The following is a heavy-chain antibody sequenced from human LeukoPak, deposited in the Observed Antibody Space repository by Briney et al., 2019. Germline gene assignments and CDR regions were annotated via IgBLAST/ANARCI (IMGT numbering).Heavy chain of an antibody. D-gene: IGHD2-8*01. Sequence: GGSLRLSCSASGFSLSDYWMSWVRQAPGKGPEWVANIKKDGSEKYYLDSVKGRFIISRDNAKNSLYLQMYNLRVEDTALYYCAGLYGMDAWGQGTTVTVSS. J-gene: IGHJ6*02. CDR1: GFSLSDYW. V-gene: IGHV3-7*01. CDR3: AGLYGMDA. CDR2: IKKDGSEK.